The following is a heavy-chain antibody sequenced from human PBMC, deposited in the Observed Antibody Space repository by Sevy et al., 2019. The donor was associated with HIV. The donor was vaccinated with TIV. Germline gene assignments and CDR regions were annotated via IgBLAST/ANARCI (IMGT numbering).Heavy chain of an antibody. D-gene: IGHD3-22*01. Sequence: GGSLRLSCAASGFSVSDTYMSWVRQAPGKGLEWVSAIYSGDKTYHADSVKGRFTISGDSSKNTINLQLNSLRTEDTAVYYCARLNVYYYDDDGYYTTGNAFDIWGQGTMVTVSS. CDR3: ARLNVYYYDDDGYYTTGNAFDI. V-gene: IGHV3-53*01. CDR2: IYSGDKT. J-gene: IGHJ3*02. CDR1: GFSVSDTY.